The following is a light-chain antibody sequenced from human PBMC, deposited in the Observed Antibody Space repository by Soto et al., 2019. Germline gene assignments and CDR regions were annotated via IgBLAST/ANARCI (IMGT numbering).Light chain of an antibody. V-gene: IGKV3-20*01. Sequence: EIVLTQSPGTLSLSPGERATLSCRASQSVSSNYFVWYQQKPGQAPRLLIYGASSRATGIPDRFSGSGSGTDFTLTISRLEPEDIAVYYCQQYAGSPPYTFGQGTKLEVK. CDR3: QQYAGSPPYT. CDR1: QSVSSNY. J-gene: IGKJ2*01. CDR2: GAS.